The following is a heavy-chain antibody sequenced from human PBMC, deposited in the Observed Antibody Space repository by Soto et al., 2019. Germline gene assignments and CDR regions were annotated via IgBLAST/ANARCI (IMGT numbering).Heavy chain of an antibody. CDR2: ISAYNGNT. Sequence: ASVKVSCKASGYTFTSYGISWVRQAPGQGLEWMGWISAYNGNTNYAQKLQGRVTMTTDTSTGTAYMELRSLRSEDTAVYYCARVGGGYCSGGRCHYYYYGMDVWGQGTTVTVSS. D-gene: IGHD2-15*01. CDR3: ARVGGGYCSGGRCHYYYYGMDV. J-gene: IGHJ6*02. CDR1: GYTFTSYG. V-gene: IGHV1-18*04.